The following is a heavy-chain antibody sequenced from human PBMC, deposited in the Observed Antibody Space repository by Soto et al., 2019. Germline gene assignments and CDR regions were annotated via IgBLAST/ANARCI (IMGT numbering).Heavy chain of an antibody. CDR3: AKSQSYYDILTGLGY. CDR2: ISWNSGSI. J-gene: IGHJ4*02. D-gene: IGHD3-9*01. Sequence: PGGSLRLSCAASGFTFDDYAMHWVRQAPGKGLEWVSGISWNSGSIGYADSVKGRFTISRDNAKNSLYLQMNSLRAEDTALYYCAKSQSYYDILTGLGYWGQGTLVTVSS. V-gene: IGHV3-9*01. CDR1: GFTFDDYA.